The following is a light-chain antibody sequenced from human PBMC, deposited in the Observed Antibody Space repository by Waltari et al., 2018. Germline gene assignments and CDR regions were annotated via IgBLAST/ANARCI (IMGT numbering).Light chain of an antibody. V-gene: IGKV1-9*01. Sequence: DIQMTQSPSSLSASVGDRVTITCRASQDISSSLVWYQQKPGKAPNLLIYRSSTLQSGVPSRFSGSGSGTDFTLIISSLQPEDFATYYCQQHNSNPLTFGGGTKVEIK. CDR3: QQHNSNPLT. J-gene: IGKJ4*01. CDR1: QDISSS. CDR2: RSS.